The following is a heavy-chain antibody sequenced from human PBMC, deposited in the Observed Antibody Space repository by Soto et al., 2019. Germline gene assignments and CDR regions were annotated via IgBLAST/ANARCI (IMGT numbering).Heavy chain of an antibody. CDR2: IYSGGSR. V-gene: IGHV3-53*04. CDR1: GFTVSSNY. CDR3: ARLLAVAGSRWFDP. J-gene: IGHJ5*02. D-gene: IGHD6-19*01. Sequence: EVQLVESGGGLVQPGGSLRLSCAASGFTVSSNYMSWVRQAPGKGLEWVSVIYSGGSRYYADSAKGRFTITRHNPKNTQYLQMTSLKAEDTAVYYCARLLAVAGSRWFDPWGQGTLVTVSS.